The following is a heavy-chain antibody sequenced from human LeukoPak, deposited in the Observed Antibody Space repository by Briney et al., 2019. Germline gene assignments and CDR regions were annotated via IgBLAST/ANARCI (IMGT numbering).Heavy chain of an antibody. CDR3: ARNCSTIAPRPDHHYYYYYMDV. J-gene: IGHJ6*03. V-gene: IGHV4-39*01. Sequence: SETLSLTCTVSGGSISSGYFYWGWIRHPPGKGLEWIGSVFYSGNTSYNPSFKSRISISVDTSKKQFSLRLNSVTAAHTAVYFCARNCSTIAPRPDHHYYYYYMDVWGKGNTVTVSS. CDR2: VFYSGNT. CDR1: GGSISSGYFY. D-gene: IGHD6-6*01.